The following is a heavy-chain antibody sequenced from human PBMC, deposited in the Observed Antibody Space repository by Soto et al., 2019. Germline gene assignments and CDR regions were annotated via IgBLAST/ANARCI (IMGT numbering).Heavy chain of an antibody. J-gene: IGHJ6*02. CDR1: GGSFSGYY. CDR3: ARGGGYYYGSGSYFPARYYGMDV. D-gene: IGHD3-10*01. Sequence: SETLSLTCAVYGGSFSGYYLSWIRKPPGKGLEWIGEINHSGSTNYNPSLKSRVTISVDTSKNQFSLKLSSVTAADTAVYYCARGGGYYYGSGSYFPARYYGMDVRGQGTTVTVSS. V-gene: IGHV4-34*01. CDR2: INHSGST.